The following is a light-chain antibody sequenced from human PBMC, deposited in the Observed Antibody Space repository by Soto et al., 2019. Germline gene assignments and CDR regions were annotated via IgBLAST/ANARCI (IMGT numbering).Light chain of an antibody. Sequence: QSVLTQPPSASGTPGQKVTISCSGSRSNIGRNTVNWYQQLPGTAPKLLIYNNSQRPSGVPDRFSGSKSGTSASLAISGLQSEDETDYYCAVWDDSLDGVVFGGGTKLTVL. V-gene: IGLV1-44*01. CDR2: NNS. CDR1: RSNIGRNT. CDR3: AVWDDSLDGVV. J-gene: IGLJ3*02.